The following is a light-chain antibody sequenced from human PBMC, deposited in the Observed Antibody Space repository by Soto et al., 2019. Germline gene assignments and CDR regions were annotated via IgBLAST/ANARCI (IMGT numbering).Light chain of an antibody. CDR3: SSYTSSSTLSV. Sequence: QSVLTQPASVSGSPGQSITISCTGTSSDVGGYNYVSWYQQHPGKAPKLMIYDVSNRPSGVSNRFSGSKSGNTASLTISGLQAEDEADDYCSSYTSSSTLSVFGTGTKVTVL. CDR2: DVS. V-gene: IGLV2-14*01. CDR1: SSDVGGYNY. J-gene: IGLJ1*01.